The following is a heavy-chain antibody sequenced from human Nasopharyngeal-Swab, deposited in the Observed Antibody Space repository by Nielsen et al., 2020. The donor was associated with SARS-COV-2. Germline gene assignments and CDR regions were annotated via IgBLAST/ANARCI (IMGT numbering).Heavy chain of an antibody. CDR1: GFTFNNYW. CDR3: ARDPHGVRGAMQDTFDL. J-gene: IGHJ3*01. V-gene: IGHV3-74*01. Sequence: GESLKISCAVSGFTFNNYWMHWVRHAPGKGLVWVSRINGEESRTSYADSVKGRFTISRDNAKNTLYLQMNSLRADDAAMYYCARDPHGVRGAMQDTFDLWGQGTMVTVSS. D-gene: IGHD3-16*01. CDR2: INGEESRT.